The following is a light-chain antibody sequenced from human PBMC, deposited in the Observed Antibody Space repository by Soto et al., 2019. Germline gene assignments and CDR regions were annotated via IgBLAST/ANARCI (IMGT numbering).Light chain of an antibody. V-gene: IGLV1-44*01. CDR3: AAWDDSLNGYV. J-gene: IGLJ1*01. CDR2: SNN. CDR1: SSNIGSNT. Sequence: QSVLTQPPSASGTPGQRVTISCSGSSSNIGSNTVNWYQQLPGTAPKLLSYSNNQRPSGVPDRFSGSKSGTSASLALSGRQSEDEADYYCAAWDDSLNGYVFGTGTKLTVL.